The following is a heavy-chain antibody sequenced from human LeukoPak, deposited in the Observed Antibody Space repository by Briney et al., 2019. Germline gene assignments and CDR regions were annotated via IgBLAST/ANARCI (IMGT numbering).Heavy chain of an antibody. V-gene: IGHV1-18*01. J-gene: IGHJ3*02. CDR2: ISAYNGNT. D-gene: IGHD3-9*01. CDR3: ARVYRDILTGLDAFDI. CDR1: GYTFTRYV. Sequence: ASVKVSCKASGYTFTRYVLSWVRPTPGQGLEWMGWISAYNGNTNYAQKLQGRVTMTTDTSTSTAYMELRSLRSDDTAVYYCARVYRDILTGLDAFDIWGQGTMVTVSS.